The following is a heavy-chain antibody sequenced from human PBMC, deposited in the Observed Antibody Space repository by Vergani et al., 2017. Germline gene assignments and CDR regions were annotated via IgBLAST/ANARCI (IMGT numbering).Heavy chain of an antibody. J-gene: IGHJ4*02. D-gene: IGHD6-13*01. CDR1: GFTFRSYA. CDR3: AKDSSSWYWSDY. Sequence: EVQLLESGGGLVQPGGSLRLSCAASGFTFRSYAMSWVRQAPGKGLEWVSAISGSGGSTYYADSVKGRFTIPRDNSKTTLYLQMNSLRAEDTAVYYCAKDSSSWYWSDYWGQGTLVTVSS. V-gene: IGHV3-23*01. CDR2: ISGSGGST.